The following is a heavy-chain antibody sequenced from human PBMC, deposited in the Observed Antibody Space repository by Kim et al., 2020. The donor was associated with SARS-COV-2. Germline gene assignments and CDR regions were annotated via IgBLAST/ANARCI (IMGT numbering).Heavy chain of an antibody. CDR1: GFTFSSYS. Sequence: GGSLRLSCAASGFTFSSYSMNWVRQAPGKGLEWVSSISSSSSYIYYADSVKGRFTISRDNAKNSLYLQMNSLRAEDTAVYYCAREGIAAAGSPYYYYYGMDVWGQGTTVTVSS. V-gene: IGHV3-21*01. J-gene: IGHJ6*02. CDR2: ISSSSSYI. CDR3: AREGIAAAGSPYYYYYGMDV. D-gene: IGHD6-13*01.